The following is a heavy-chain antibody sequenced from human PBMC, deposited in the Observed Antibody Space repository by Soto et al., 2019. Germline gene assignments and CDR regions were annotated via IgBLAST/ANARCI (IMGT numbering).Heavy chain of an antibody. J-gene: IGHJ6*02. V-gene: IGHV1-18*01. CDR2: ISAYNGNT. D-gene: IGHD6-19*01. Sequence: QVQLVQSGAEVKKPGASVKVSCKASGYTFTSYGISWVRQAPGQGLERMGWISAYNGNTNYAQKLQGRVTMTTDTSTITAYMELRSLRSDDTAVYYCARCLAAVAGASYYGMDVWGQGTTVTVSS. CDR3: ARCLAAVAGASYYGMDV. CDR1: GYTFTSYG.